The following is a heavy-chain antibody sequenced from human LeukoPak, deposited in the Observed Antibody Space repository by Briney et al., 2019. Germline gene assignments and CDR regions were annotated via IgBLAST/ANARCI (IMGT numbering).Heavy chain of an antibody. CDR1: GGTFSSYA. CDR3: ARERGNYDILTDYYEGNCFDP. V-gene: IGHV1-69*13. CDR2: IIPIFGTA. D-gene: IGHD3-9*01. Sequence: ASVKVSCKASGGTFSSYAISWVRQAPGQGLEWMGGIIPIFGTANYAQKFQGRVTITADESTSTAYMELSSLRSEDTAVYYCARERGNYDILTDYYEGNCFDPWGQGTLVTVSS. J-gene: IGHJ5*02.